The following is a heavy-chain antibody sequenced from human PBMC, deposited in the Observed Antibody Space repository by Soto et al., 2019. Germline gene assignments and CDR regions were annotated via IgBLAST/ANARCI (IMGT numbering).Heavy chain of an antibody. D-gene: IGHD5-12*01. J-gene: IGHJ3*02. V-gene: IGHV3-48*02. Sequence: GGSLRLSCAASGFTFSSYSMNWVRQAPGKGLEWVSYISSSSSTIYYADSVKGRFTISRDNAKNSLYLQMNSLRDEDTAVYYCARTDRVEMANAFDIWGQGTMVTVSS. CDR1: GFTFSSYS. CDR2: ISSSSSTI. CDR3: ARTDRVEMANAFDI.